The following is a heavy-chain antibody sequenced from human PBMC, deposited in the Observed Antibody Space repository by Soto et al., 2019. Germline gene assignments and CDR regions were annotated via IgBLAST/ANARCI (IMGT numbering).Heavy chain of an antibody. D-gene: IGHD2-21*01. V-gene: IGHV4-39*01. CDR3: ARQPTTGDTDLWFDP. CDR1: GGSISTSRSY. CDR2: IFYSGST. J-gene: IGHJ5*02. Sequence: PSETLSLTCNVSGGSISTSRSYRAWIRQPPGKGLEWLANIFYSGSTYYNPSLASRVTVSVDTSKNEFSLKLRSVTAADTAVYYCARQPTTGDTDLWFDPWCQGTLVPVSP.